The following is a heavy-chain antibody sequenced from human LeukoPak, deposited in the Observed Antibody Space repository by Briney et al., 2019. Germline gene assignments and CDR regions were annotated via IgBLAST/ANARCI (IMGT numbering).Heavy chain of an antibody. CDR3: AREREPHGAGTYFDY. CDR1: GASISSYL. CDR2: MSSRGST. J-gene: IGHJ4*02. Sequence: SETLSLTCTVSGASISSYLWSWIRQPPGKGLEWIGYMSSRGSTNYNPSLESRVTISVDTSKNQISLKLTSVTAADTAVYYCAREREPHGAGTYFDYWGQGTLVTISS. V-gene: IGHV4-59*01. D-gene: IGHD3-10*01.